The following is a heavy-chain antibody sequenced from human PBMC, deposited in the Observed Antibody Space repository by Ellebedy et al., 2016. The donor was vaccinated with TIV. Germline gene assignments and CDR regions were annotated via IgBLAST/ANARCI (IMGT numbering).Heavy chain of an antibody. Sequence: MPSETLSLTCTVSDGSISGYSWNWIRHTAGKGLEWIGRFYAGGTTNYNPSLKSRVTVSVDTSKNHVSLSLTSVTAAETAVYYCAREWTGRWFLDYWGQGILVAVSS. CDR2: FYAGGTT. V-gene: IGHV4-4*07. D-gene: IGHD3-10*01. J-gene: IGHJ4*02. CDR3: AREWTGRWFLDY. CDR1: DGSISGYS.